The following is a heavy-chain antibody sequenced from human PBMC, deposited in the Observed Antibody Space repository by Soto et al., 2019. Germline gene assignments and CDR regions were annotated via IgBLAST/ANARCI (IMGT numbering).Heavy chain of an antibody. CDR1: GFTFSSYG. D-gene: IGHD3-3*01. CDR3: AKDRGFLEWLLYSYYYYGMDV. Sequence: GGSLRLSCAASGFTFSSYGMHWVRQAPGKGLGWVAVISYDGSNKYYADSVKGRFTISRDNSKNTLYLQMNSLRAEDTAVYYCAKDRGFLEWLLYSYYYYGMDVWGQGTTVTVSS. J-gene: IGHJ6*02. V-gene: IGHV3-30*18. CDR2: ISYDGSNK.